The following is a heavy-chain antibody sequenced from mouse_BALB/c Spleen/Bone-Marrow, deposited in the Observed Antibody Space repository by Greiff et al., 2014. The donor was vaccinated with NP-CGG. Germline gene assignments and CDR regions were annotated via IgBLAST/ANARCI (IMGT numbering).Heavy chain of an antibody. Sequence: VQRVESGAELVRPGTSVKVSCKASGYAFTNYLIEWLKQRPGQGLEWIGVLNPGSGGSHYNEKFKGKATLTADKSSSTAYMQLNSLTSDDSAVYFCARSTTVKDYFDYWGQGTTLTVSS. J-gene: IGHJ2*01. CDR3: ARSTTVKDYFDY. CDR2: LNPGSGGS. D-gene: IGHD1-1*01. V-gene: IGHV1-54*01. CDR1: GYAFTNYL.